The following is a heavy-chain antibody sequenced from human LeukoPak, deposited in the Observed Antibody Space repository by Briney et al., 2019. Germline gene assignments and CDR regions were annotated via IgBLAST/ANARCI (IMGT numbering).Heavy chain of an antibody. CDR3: ARSTSRMGLFDP. V-gene: IGHV4-59*01. D-gene: IGHD2-8*01. Sequence: SETLSLTCTVSGGSISSYYWSWIRQPPGKGLEWIGYIYYSGSPNYSPSLKSRVTISVDTSKNQFSLKLSSVTAADTAVYYCARSTSRMGLFDPWGQGTLVTVSS. CDR2: IYYSGSP. J-gene: IGHJ5*02. CDR1: GGSISSYY.